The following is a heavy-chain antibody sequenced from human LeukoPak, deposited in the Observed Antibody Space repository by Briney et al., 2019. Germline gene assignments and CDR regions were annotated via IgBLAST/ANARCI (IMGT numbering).Heavy chain of an antibody. Sequence: GGSLRLSCAASGFTFGSYGMHWVRQAPGKGLEWVAVIWYDGSNKYYADSVKGRFTISRDNSKNTLYLQMNSLRAEDTAVYYCAKGLARGYSYSYAFDIWGQGTMVTVSS. D-gene: IGHD5-18*01. CDR1: GFTFGSYG. V-gene: IGHV3-33*06. J-gene: IGHJ3*02. CDR2: IWYDGSNK. CDR3: AKGLARGYSYSYAFDI.